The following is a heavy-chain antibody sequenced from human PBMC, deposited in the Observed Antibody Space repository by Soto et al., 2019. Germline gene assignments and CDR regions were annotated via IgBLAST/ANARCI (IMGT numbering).Heavy chain of an antibody. V-gene: IGHV1-3*01. J-gene: IGHJ3*02. CDR2: INAGNGNT. Sequence: ASVKVSCKASGYTFTSYAMHWVRQAPGQRLEWMGWINAGNGNTKYSQKFQGRVTITRDTSASTAYMELSSLRSEDTAVYYCARGPNWNYADAFDIWGQGTMVTVSS. D-gene: IGHD1-7*01. CDR1: GYTFTSYA. CDR3: ARGPNWNYADAFDI.